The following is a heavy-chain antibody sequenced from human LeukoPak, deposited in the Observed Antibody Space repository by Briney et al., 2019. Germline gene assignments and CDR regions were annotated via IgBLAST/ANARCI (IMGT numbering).Heavy chain of an antibody. Sequence: GGSLRLSCAASGFTFSASWMTWVRQAPGKGLEWVANIKPDGSDKNYVDSVKGRFTISRDNAENSLFLQMNSLRAEDTALYYCARDLRRSLIAWGQGILVTVSS. J-gene: IGHJ5*02. CDR1: GFTFSASW. V-gene: IGHV3-7*01. CDR2: IKPDGSDK. D-gene: IGHD2/OR15-2a*01. CDR3: ARDLRRSLIA.